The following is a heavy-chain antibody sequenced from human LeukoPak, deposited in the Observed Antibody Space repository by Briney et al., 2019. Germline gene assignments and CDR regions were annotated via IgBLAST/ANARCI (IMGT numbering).Heavy chain of an antibody. CDR2: IYYSGST. D-gene: IGHD3-22*01. J-gene: IGHJ6*02. Sequence: PSETLSLTCTVSGGSISSYYWSWIRQPPGKGLEWIGYIYYSGSTNYNPSLKSRVTISVDTSKNQFSLKLSSVTAADTAVYYCAREFHDSSGYYPAKGTYYYYGMDVWGQGTTVTVSS. V-gene: IGHV4-59*01. CDR1: GGSISSYY. CDR3: AREFHDSSGYYPAKGTYYYYGMDV.